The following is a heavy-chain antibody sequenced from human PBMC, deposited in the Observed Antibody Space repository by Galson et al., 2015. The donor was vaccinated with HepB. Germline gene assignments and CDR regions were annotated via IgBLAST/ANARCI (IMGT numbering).Heavy chain of an antibody. J-gene: IGHJ4*02. Sequence: SLSIACAAAGFIFGRHGMHWVRQAPVKGLEWGALIWSDVTTQLYGDSVKGRFTISRDNCKNTLYLQVNNLSADDTAVYYCAREAAIAAPAAFDNWGQGALVTVSS. CDR3: AREAAIAAPAAFDN. CDR2: IWSDVTTQ. CDR1: GFIFGRHG. V-gene: IGHV3-33*01. D-gene: IGHD6-13*01.